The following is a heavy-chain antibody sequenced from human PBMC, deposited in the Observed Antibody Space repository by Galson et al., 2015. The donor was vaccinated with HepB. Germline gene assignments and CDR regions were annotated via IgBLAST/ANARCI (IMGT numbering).Heavy chain of an antibody. D-gene: IGHD3-9*01. V-gene: IGHV1-18*01. Sequence: SVKVSCKASGYTFNKYGISWVRQAPGQGLVWMGWISTKRGNTKHAQNFQGRVTMTTETSTNTAYMELRSLRSADTAVYYCARDVDWALDYWGQGTLVTVSS. CDR2: ISTKRGNT. CDR3: ARDVDWALDY. CDR1: GYTFNKYG. J-gene: IGHJ4*02.